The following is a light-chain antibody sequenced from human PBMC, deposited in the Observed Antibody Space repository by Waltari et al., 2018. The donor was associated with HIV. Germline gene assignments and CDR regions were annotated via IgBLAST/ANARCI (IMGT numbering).Light chain of an antibody. Sequence: QSVLTQPPSVSGAPGQRVTISCTGSSSNLGLGYDVQWYQQLPGPAPKLLVYENSNRPAGVPDRFSGSKSGISASLAITGLQAEDEANYYCQSYDNSLSAWVFGGGTKVTVL. J-gene: IGLJ3*02. CDR2: ENS. V-gene: IGLV1-40*01. CDR3: QSYDNSLSAWV. CDR1: SSNLGLGYD.